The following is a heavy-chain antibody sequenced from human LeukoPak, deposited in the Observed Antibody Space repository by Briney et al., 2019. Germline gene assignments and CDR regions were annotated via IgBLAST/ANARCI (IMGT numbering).Heavy chain of an antibody. Sequence: GESLKISCKGSGYSFTSYWIGWVRQMPGKGLEWMGIIYPGDSDTRYSPSFQGQVTISADKSISTAYLQWSSLKASDTAMYYCARSLFTVVMEGVFDPWGQGTLVTVSS. CDR3: ARSLFTVVMEGVFDP. CDR2: IYPGDSDT. CDR1: GYSFTSYW. V-gene: IGHV5-51*01. J-gene: IGHJ5*02. D-gene: IGHD4-23*01.